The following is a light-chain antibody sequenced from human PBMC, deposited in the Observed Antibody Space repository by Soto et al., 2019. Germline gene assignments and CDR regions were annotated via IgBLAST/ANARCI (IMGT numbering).Light chain of an antibody. V-gene: IGKV3-20*01. CDR2: GAS. CDR1: QSVSSNY. Sequence: EIVLTQSPGTLSLSPGERATLSCRASQSVSSNYLAWYQQKPGQAPRLLIYGASSGATGIPDRFSGSGSGTEFSLTISRLEPADFAVYYCHQFGISPFGGGTKVEIK. J-gene: IGKJ4*01. CDR3: HQFGISP.